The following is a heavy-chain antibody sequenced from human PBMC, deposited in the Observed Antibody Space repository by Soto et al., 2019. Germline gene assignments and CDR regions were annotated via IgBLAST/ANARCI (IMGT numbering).Heavy chain of an antibody. Sequence: EVQLVESGGGLVQPGGSLRLSCAASGFTVSSDYMSWVRQAPGKGLEWVSLIYSGGYTYYADSVKGRFTISRDNSKNTLYLQMNGLRAEDTAVYYCARDRRRSGWFDPWGQGTLVTVSS. D-gene: IGHD4-17*01. J-gene: IGHJ5*02. CDR3: ARDRRRSGWFDP. V-gene: IGHV3-66*01. CDR1: GFTVSSDY. CDR2: IYSGGYT.